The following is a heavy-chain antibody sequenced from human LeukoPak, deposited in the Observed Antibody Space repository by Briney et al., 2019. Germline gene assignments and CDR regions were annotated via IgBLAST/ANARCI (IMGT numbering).Heavy chain of an antibody. Sequence: SVEVSCKASGGTFSSYAISWVRQAPGQGLEWMGGIIPIFGTANYAQKFQGRVTITADESTSTAYMELSSLRSEDTAVYYCAGGFGSFLRFDYWGQGTLVTVSS. CDR2: IIPIFGTA. D-gene: IGHD1-26*01. V-gene: IGHV1-69*13. CDR3: AGGFGSFLRFDY. CDR1: GGTFSSYA. J-gene: IGHJ4*02.